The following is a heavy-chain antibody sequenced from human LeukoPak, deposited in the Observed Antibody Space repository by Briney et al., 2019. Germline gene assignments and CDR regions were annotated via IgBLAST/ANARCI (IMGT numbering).Heavy chain of an antibody. CDR3: VRETDHSSGLGH. CDR2: INTDGSIT. V-gene: IGHV3-74*01. Sequence: GGSLRLSCAASGFTFSSYWMHWVRQTPGRGLVWVSRINTDGSITQYADSVKGRFTISRDNAKNTLYLQVNGLRAEDTAVYFCVRETDHSSGLGHWGQGTLVTVSS. CDR1: GFTFSSYW. J-gene: IGHJ4*02. D-gene: IGHD6-25*01.